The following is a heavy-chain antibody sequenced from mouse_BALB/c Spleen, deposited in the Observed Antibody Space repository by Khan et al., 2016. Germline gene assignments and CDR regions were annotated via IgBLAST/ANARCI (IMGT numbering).Heavy chain of an antibody. CDR1: GFTFSNYV. V-gene: IGHV5-6-5*01. J-gene: IGHJ4*01. Sequence: EVELVESGGGLVKPGGSLKLSCAASGFTFSNYVMSWVRQNPERRLEWVASIRSGGSTYYPDSVKGRFTISRDFVRNILYLQMSSLRTDDTAMYFCARIGDGYHYAMDYWGQGISVTVSS. D-gene: IGHD2-3*01. CDR3: ARIGDGYHYAMDY. CDR2: IRSGGST.